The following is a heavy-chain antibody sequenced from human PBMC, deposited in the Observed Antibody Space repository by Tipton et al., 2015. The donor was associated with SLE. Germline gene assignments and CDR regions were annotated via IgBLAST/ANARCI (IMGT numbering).Heavy chain of an antibody. CDR2: IKSKIDGGTT. CDR3: ATPPVYFAWAPLAF. CDR1: GISFSNAW. D-gene: IGHD3-9*01. J-gene: IGHJ4*02. Sequence: SLRLSCAVSGISFSNAWMTWVRQAPGKGLEWVGHIKSKIDGGTTDFAAPVKGRFTISRDDSKNTVFLQMTSLQTDDAAVYYCATPPVYFAWAPLAFWGPGPLLTVSS. V-gene: IGHV3-15*05.